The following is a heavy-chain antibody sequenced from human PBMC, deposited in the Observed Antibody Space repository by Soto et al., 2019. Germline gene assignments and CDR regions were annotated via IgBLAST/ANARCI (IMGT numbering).Heavy chain of an antibody. CDR3: ARDYGDYQSGENWFGP. CDR1: GGSISSGGYS. CDR2: IYHSGST. J-gene: IGHJ5*02. Sequence: PSETLSLTCAVSGGSISSGGYSWSWIRQPPGKGLEWIGYIYHSGSTYYNPSLKSRVTISVDRSKNQFSLKLSSVTAADTAVYYCARDYGDYQSGENWFGPWGQGTLVTVSS. V-gene: IGHV4-30-2*01. D-gene: IGHD4-17*01.